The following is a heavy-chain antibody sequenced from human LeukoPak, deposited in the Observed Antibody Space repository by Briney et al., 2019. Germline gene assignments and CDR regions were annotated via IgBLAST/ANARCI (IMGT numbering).Heavy chain of an antibody. Sequence: GGSLRLSCAASGFSFSSHWMSWVRQAPGKGLEWVANINQDGSEKNNVDSVKGRFTISRDNAKNSLYLQMNSLRAEDTALYYCARGARLLWFGELLWEGYYYMDVWGKGTTVTVSS. D-gene: IGHD3-10*01. V-gene: IGHV3-7*03. CDR2: INQDGSEK. CDR1: GFSFSSHW. J-gene: IGHJ6*03. CDR3: ARGARLLWFGELLWEGYYYMDV.